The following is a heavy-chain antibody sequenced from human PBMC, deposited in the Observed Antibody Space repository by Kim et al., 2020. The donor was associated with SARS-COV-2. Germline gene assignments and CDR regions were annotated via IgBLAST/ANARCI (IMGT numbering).Heavy chain of an antibody. D-gene: IGHD3-22*01. Sequence: SETLSLTCAVYGGSFSGYYWSWIRQSPGKGLEWIGEINYSGSTNYNPSLKSRVTISVDTPKKEFSLKLSSVTAADTAVYYCARRLSYDSSDYWGQGTVVTVSS. CDR1: GGSFSGYY. CDR3: ARRLSYDSSDY. J-gene: IGHJ4*02. V-gene: IGHV4-34*01. CDR2: INYSGST.